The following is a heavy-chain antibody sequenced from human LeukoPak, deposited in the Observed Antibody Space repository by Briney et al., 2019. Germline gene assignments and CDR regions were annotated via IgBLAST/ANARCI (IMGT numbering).Heavy chain of an antibody. Sequence: ASVKVSCKASGYTFTSYGISWVRQAPGQGLEWMGGIIPIFGTANYAQKFQGRVTITADKSTSTAYMELSSLRSEDTAVYYCTTHRGTTYYMDVWGKGTTVTISS. CDR2: IIPIFGTA. V-gene: IGHV1-69*06. CDR1: GYTFTSYG. D-gene: IGHD1-1*01. CDR3: TTHRGTTYYMDV. J-gene: IGHJ6*03.